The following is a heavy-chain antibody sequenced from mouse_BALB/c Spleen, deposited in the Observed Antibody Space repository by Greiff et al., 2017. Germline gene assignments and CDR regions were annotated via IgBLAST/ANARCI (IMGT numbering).Heavy chain of an antibody. CDR3: AGEEGD. J-gene: IGHJ2*01. D-gene: IGHD3-3*01. CDR2: ISSGSSTI. V-gene: IGHV5-17*02. CDR1: GFTFSSFG. Sequence: EVHLVESGGGLVQPGGSRKLSCAASGFTFSSFGMHWVRQAPEKGLEWVAYISSGSSTIYYADTVKGRFTISRDNPKNTLFLQMTSLRSEDTAMYYCAGEEGDWGQGTTLTVSS.